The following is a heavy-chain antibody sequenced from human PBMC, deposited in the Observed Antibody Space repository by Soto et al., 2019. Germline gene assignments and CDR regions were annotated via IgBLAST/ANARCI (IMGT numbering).Heavy chain of an antibody. CDR3: ARDDYSNYGTPGDYYYYYMDV. V-gene: IGHV3-23*01. D-gene: IGHD4-4*01. CDR2: ISSDGNST. J-gene: IGHJ6*03. Sequence: GGSLRLSCAASGFIFSNYAMSWVRQVPGKGLEWVSGISSDGNSTYYADSVKGRFTISRDNAKNTLYLQMNSLRAEDTAVYYCARDDYSNYGTPGDYYYYYMDVWGKGTTVTVSS. CDR1: GFIFSNYA.